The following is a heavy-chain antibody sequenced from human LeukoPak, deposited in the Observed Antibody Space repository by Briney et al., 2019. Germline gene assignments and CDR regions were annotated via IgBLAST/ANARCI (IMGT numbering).Heavy chain of an antibody. CDR2: TKEDGSGS. CDR3: AKGGVVGTRYYFDS. V-gene: IGHV3-7*01. J-gene: IGHJ4*02. Sequence: PGGSLRLSCAASGFSFSYYWMSWVRQAPGKGLEWVANTKEDGSGSSYADSVKGRFTISRDNAKNSLYLQMNSLRAEDTAVYYCAKGGVVGTRYYFDSWGQGTLVTVSS. D-gene: IGHD2-15*01. CDR1: GFSFSYYW.